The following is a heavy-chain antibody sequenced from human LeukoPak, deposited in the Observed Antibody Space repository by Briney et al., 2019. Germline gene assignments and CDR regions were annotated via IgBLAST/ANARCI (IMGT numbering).Heavy chain of an antibody. CDR3: ARDRAAGSDWLDP. D-gene: IGHD3-10*01. CDR2: IYYNGST. V-gene: IGHV4-61*01. J-gene: IGHJ5*02. CDR1: GGSISSGSYY. Sequence: KPSETLSLTCTVSGGSISSGSYYWSWIRQPPGKGLEWIGYIYYNGSTKYNPSLKSRVTISIDTPKKQFSLRLTSVTAADTAVYYCARDRAAGSDWLDPWGQGALVAVSS.